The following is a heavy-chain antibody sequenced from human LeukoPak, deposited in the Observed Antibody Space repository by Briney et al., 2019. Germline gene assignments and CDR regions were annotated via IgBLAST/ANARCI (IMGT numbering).Heavy chain of an antibody. CDR3: ARIGSRGSGSYYVLYYYYMDV. V-gene: IGHV4-34*01. Sequence: SETLSLTCAVYGGSFSGYYWSWIRQPPGKGLEWIGEINHSGSTNYNPSLKRRVTISVDTSKNQFSLKLSSVTAADTAVYYCARIGSRGSGSYYVLYYYYMDVWGKGTTVTVSS. CDR2: INHSGST. CDR1: GGSFSGYY. D-gene: IGHD3-10*01. J-gene: IGHJ6*03.